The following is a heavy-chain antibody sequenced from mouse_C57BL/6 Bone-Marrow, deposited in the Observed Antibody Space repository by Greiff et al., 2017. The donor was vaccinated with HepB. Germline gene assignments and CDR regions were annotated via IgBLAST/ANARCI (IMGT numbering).Heavy chain of an antibody. CDR2: IDPSDSYT. Sequence: QVQLQQPGAELVKPGASVKLSCKASGYTFTSYWMQWVKQRPGQGLEWIREIDPSDSYTNYNQKFKGKATLTVDTSSSTAYMQLSSLTSEDSAVYYCASPVAYWGQGTLVTVSA. CDR3: ASPVAY. J-gene: IGHJ3*01. CDR1: GYTFTSYW. V-gene: IGHV1-50*01.